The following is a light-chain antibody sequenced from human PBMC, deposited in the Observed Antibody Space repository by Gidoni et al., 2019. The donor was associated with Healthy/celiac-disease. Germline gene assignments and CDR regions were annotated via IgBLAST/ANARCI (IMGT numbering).Light chain of an antibody. CDR2: AAS. CDR3: QRNYSTPQT. V-gene: IGKV1-39*01. CDR1: QSISSY. Sequence: DIQMTQSPSSLPASVGDRVTITCRASQSISSYLNWYQQKPGKAPKLLIYAASSLQSGVPSRFSGSGSGTDFTLTISRLQPEDFATYYCQRNYSTPQTFGQGTKVEIK. J-gene: IGKJ1*01.